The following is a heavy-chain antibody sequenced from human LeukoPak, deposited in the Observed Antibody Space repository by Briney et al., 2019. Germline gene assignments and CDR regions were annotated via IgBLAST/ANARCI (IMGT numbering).Heavy chain of an antibody. CDR2: IYTSGAT. Sequence: PSETLSLTCTVSGGSIKSYYWTWIRQPAGKGLDWIGRIYTSGATDYNPSLKSRVTMSVDTSKNQFSLNLNSVTAADTALYYCARDLAGYSSGWAFDYWGQGILVTVSS. J-gene: IGHJ4*02. CDR3: ARDLAGYSSGWAFDY. CDR1: GGSIKSYY. D-gene: IGHD6-19*01. V-gene: IGHV4-4*07.